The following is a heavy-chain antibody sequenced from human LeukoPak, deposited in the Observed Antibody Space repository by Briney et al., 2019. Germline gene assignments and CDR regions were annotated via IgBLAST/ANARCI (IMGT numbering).Heavy chain of an antibody. Sequence: SETPSLTCAVYGGSFSGYYWSWIRQPPGKGLEWIGEINHSGSTNYNPSLKSRVTISVDTSKNQFSLKLSSVTAADTAVYYCAREQPLGYCSSTSCPKAYYYYYMDVWGKGTTVTVSS. CDR2: INHSGST. CDR1: GGSFSGYY. J-gene: IGHJ6*03. V-gene: IGHV4-34*01. D-gene: IGHD2-2*01. CDR3: AREQPLGYCSSTSCPKAYYYYYMDV.